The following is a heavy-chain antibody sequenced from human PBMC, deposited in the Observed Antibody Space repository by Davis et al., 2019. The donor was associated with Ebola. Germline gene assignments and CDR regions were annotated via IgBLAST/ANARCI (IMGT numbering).Heavy chain of an antibody. J-gene: IGHJ4*02. CDR1: GFTVSSNY. CDR2: IYSGGST. D-gene: IGHD2-21*02. V-gene: IGHV3-53*01. Sequence: GESLKISCAASGFTVSSNYMSWVRQAPGKGLEWVSVIYSGGSTYYADSVKGRFTISRDNSKNTLYLQMNSLRAEDTAVYYCARASGGDWGPFWYWGQGTLVTVSS. CDR3: ARASGGDWGPFWY.